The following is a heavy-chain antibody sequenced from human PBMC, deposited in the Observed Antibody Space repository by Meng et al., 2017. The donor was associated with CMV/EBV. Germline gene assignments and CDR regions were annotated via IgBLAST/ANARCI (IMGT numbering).Heavy chain of an antibody. Sequence: GSLRLSCTVSGGSISSSSYYWGWIRQPPGKGLEWIGSIYYSGSTYYNPSLKSRVTISVDTSKNQFSLKLSSVTAADTAVYYCARDLHSRIAAAEIYYYYYGMDVWGQGTTVTVSS. CDR3: ARDLHSRIAAAEIYYYYYGMDV. J-gene: IGHJ6*02. CDR2: IYYSGST. D-gene: IGHD6-13*01. V-gene: IGHV4-39*07. CDR1: GGSISSSSYY.